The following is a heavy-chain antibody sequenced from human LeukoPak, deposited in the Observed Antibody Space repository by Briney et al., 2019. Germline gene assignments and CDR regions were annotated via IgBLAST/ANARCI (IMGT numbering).Heavy chain of an antibody. V-gene: IGHV4-39*07. Sequence: PSETLSLTCTVSGGSISTITYYWGWIRQPPGKGLESVGHMYYRGNTFYNPSLKSRVTISVDTSKNQFSLKLSSVTAADTAVYYCARDSGTSGEVKFDPWGQGALVTVSS. CDR3: ARDSGTSGEVKFDP. CDR2: MYYRGNT. D-gene: IGHD3-10*01. CDR1: GGSISTITYY. J-gene: IGHJ5*02.